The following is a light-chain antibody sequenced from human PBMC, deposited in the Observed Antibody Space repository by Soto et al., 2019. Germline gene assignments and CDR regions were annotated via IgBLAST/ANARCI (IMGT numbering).Light chain of an antibody. CDR3: QKYNSAPCT. V-gene: IGKV1-27*01. Sequence: DIQMTQSPSSLSASVGDRVAITCRASQGISNYLAWYQQKPGKVPKLLIYAASTLQSGVPSRFSGSGSGTEFTLTISSLQPEDVAIYYCQKYNSAPCTFGPGTKVDIK. J-gene: IGKJ3*01. CDR2: AAS. CDR1: QGISNY.